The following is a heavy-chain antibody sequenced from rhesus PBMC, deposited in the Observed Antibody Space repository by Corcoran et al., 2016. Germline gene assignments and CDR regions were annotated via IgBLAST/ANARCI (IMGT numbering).Heavy chain of an antibody. Sequence: QVQLQESGPGVVKPSETLSLTCAVSGGTISSGYYYWSWHRQPPGQGLEWIGGIYSNSESTNYNPSRKSRVTISTDTSKNQFSLKLSSVTATDTAVYYCARGRRGAGTFTDYWGQGVLVTVSS. CDR2: IYSNSEST. D-gene: IGHD1-20*01. CDR3: ARGRRGAGTFTDY. CDR1: GGTISSGYYY. V-gene: IGHV4S12*01. J-gene: IGHJ4*01.